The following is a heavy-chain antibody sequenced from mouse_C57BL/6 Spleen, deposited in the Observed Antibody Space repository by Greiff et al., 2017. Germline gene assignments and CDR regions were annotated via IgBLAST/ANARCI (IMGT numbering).Heavy chain of an antibody. D-gene: IGHD4-1*01. V-gene: IGHV1-15*01. Sequence: VQLQQSGAELVRPGASVTLSCKASGYTFTDYEMHWVKQTPVHGLEWIGAIDPETGGTAYNQKFKGKAILTADKSSSTAYMELRSLTSEDSAVYYCTRLLLGYYFDYWGQGTTLTVSS. CDR1: GYTFTDYE. CDR2: IDPETGGT. CDR3: TRLLLGYYFDY. J-gene: IGHJ2*01.